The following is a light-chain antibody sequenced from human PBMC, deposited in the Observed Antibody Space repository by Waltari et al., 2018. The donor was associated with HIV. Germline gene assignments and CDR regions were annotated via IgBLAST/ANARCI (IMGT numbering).Light chain of an antibody. J-gene: IGLJ2*01. CDR3: QAWDTNTAQVV. Sequence: SFDLTQPPSVSVSPGQTATITCSGEKLGDTYTSWYQQKPGHSPVMVIFQDTRRPSGIPERFSGSYSGYTATLTISGTQTLDEADYYCQAWDTNTAQVVFGGGTKLTVL. V-gene: IGLV3-1*01. CDR2: QDT. CDR1: KLGDTY.